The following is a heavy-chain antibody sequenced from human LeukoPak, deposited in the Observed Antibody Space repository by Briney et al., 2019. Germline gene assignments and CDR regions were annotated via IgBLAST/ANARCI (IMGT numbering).Heavy chain of an antibody. CDR3: AKSYYDFWSGPSDY. CDR2: ISGSGGST. D-gene: IGHD3-3*01. V-gene: IGHV3-23*01. J-gene: IGHJ4*02. Sequence: GGSLRLSCAASGFTFSSYAMHWVRQAPGKGLEWVSAISGSGGSTYYADSVKGRFTISRDNSKNTLYLQMNSLRAEDTAVYYCAKSYYDFWSGPSDYWGQGTLVTVSS. CDR1: GFTFSSYA.